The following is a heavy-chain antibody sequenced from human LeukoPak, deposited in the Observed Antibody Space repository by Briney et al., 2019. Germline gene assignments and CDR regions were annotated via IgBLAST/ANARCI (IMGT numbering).Heavy chain of an antibody. J-gene: IGHJ4*02. D-gene: IGHD6-19*01. CDR2: INHSGST. V-gene: IGHV4-34*01. CDR3: ARLRWLAD. CDR1: GGSFSGYY. Sequence: PETLSLTCAVYGGSFSGYYWSWIRQPPGKGLEWIGEINHSGSTNYNPSLKSRVTISVDTSKNQFSLKLSSVTAADTAVYYCARLRWLADWGQGTLVTVSS.